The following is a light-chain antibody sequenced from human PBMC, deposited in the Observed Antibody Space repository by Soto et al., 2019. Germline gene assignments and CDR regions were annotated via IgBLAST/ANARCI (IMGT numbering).Light chain of an antibody. V-gene: IGKV3-20*01. CDR1: QTVSSNY. Sequence: VLTQSPGTLSLSPGERATLSCRASQTVSSNYLAWYQQRPGQAPRLLIYGASTRATGIPDRFSGSGSGTDFTLTISRLEPEDFAVYYCQQYGGSPTWTFGQGTKVEIK. CDR3: QQYGGSPTWT. J-gene: IGKJ1*01. CDR2: GAS.